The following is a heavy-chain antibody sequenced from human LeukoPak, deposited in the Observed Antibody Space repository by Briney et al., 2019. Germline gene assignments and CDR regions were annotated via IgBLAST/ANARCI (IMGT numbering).Heavy chain of an antibody. J-gene: IGHJ4*02. D-gene: IGHD3-22*01. CDR1: GFTFSSYA. CDR3: AKDTPLYYYDSSGSDY. Sequence: GGSLRLSCAASGFTFSSYAMSWVRQAPGKGLEWVSAISGSGGSTYYADPVKGRFTISRDNSKNTLYLQMNSLRAEDTAVYYCAKDTPLYYYDSSGSDYWGQGTLVAVSS. V-gene: IGHV3-23*01. CDR2: ISGSGGST.